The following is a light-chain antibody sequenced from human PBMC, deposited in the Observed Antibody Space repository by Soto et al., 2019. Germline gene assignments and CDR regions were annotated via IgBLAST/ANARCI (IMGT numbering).Light chain of an antibody. CDR1: QSVSSSY. CDR3: HQYRSSSWT. Sequence: EIGLTQSPGTLSLSPGERATLSCRASQSVSSSYLAWYQQKPGQAPRLLIYGASSRATGIPDRFSGSGSGTDFTLTISRLEPEDFAVYYCHQYRSSSWTFGQGTKVDIK. J-gene: IGKJ1*01. CDR2: GAS. V-gene: IGKV3-20*01.